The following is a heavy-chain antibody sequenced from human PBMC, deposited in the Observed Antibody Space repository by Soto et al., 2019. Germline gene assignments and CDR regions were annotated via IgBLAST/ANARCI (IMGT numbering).Heavy chain of an antibody. CDR2: VYYSGST. J-gene: IGHJ3*02. Sequence: QLQLQESGPGLVKPSETLSLTCTVSGGSISSSSYYWAWIRQPPGKGLEWIGSVYYSGSTYYNPSLKSRVTISVDTSKNQFSLKLNSVTAADTAVYYCARPGGSGSWYDAFDIWGQGTMVTVSS. V-gene: IGHV4-39*01. CDR1: GGSISSSSYY. CDR3: ARPGGSGSWYDAFDI. D-gene: IGHD3-10*01.